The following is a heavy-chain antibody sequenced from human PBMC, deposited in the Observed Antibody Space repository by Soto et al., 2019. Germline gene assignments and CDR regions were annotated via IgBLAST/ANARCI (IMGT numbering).Heavy chain of an antibody. J-gene: IGHJ4*02. CDR1: GFTFSSYA. CDR3: ARDHVYDYVWGSYRPSTAIDD. CDR2: ISYDGSNK. V-gene: IGHV3-30-3*01. D-gene: IGHD3-16*02. Sequence: PGGSLRLSCAASGFTFSSYAMHWVRQAPGKGLEWVAVISYDGSNKYYADSVKGRFTISRDNSKNTLYLQMNSLRAEDTAVYYCARDHVYDYVWGSYRPSTAIDDWGQGTLVTVAS.